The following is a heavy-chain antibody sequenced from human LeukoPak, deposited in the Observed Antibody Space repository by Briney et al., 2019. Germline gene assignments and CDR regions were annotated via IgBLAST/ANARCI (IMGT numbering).Heavy chain of an antibody. Sequence: GESLKISCAASGFTFSSYNMKWVRQAPGKGLEWVSSISSRSSYIFYADSVKGRFTISRDNAKKSLYLQMNSLRAEDTAVYYCASGVNYFDYWGQGTLVTVCS. D-gene: IGHD3-3*01. CDR3: ASGVNYFDY. CDR1: GFTFSSYN. J-gene: IGHJ4*02. CDR2: ISSRSSYI. V-gene: IGHV3-21*01.